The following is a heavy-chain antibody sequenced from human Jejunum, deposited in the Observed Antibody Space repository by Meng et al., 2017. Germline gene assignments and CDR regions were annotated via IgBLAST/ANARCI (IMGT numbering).Heavy chain of an antibody. J-gene: IGHJ4*02. Sequence: GESLKISCAASGFTFSTYSMNWVRQAPGKGLEWVSSISISSTYIYYADSVRGRFTISRDNAENSLYLQMNSLRAEDTAVYFCARDLGAGGSGSYLDYWGQGTLVTGYS. CDR1: GFTFSTYS. CDR3: ARDLGAGGSGSYLDY. D-gene: IGHD3-10*01. V-gene: IGHV3-21*01. CDR2: ISISSTYI.